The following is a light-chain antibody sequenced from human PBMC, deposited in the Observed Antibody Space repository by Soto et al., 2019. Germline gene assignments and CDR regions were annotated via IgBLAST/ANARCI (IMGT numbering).Light chain of an antibody. Sequence: DIQMPQSPSTLSASVGDRVTITCRASQSISSWLAWYQQKPGKAPKLLIYDASSLESGVPSRFSGSGSGTEFTLPISSLQPYDFATYYCQQYNSYSSWTFGQGTKVEIK. CDR3: QQYNSYSSWT. V-gene: IGKV1-5*01. CDR2: DAS. CDR1: QSISSW. J-gene: IGKJ1*01.